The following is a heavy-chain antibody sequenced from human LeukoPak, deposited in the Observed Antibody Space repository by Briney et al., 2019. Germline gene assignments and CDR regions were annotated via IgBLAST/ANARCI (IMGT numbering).Heavy chain of an antibody. V-gene: IGHV1-2*02. J-gene: IGHJ4*02. CDR1: GYTFSDHY. CDR2: TNPNSDGK. Sequence: ASVNVSCKASGYTFSDHYMHWVRQAPGQGLEWMGWTNPNSDGKKYAEEFQGRVTMTWDTSISTGYMEVGRLRYDDTAVYYCARAMAGVWGSYDYWGQGTLVSVSS. D-gene: IGHD3-16*01. CDR3: ARAMAGVWGSYDY.